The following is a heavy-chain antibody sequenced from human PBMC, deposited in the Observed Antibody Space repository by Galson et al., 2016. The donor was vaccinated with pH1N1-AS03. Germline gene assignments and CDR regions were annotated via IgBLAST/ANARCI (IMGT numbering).Heavy chain of an antibody. Sequence: QSGAEVKRPGESLKISCKTSGYNFKTHWIAWVRQMPGRGLECMGVIHPIDSDARYSPSFEGQVTMSVDRSINTAYLHWSSLKAPDTAIYFCSIHKTDSVLSDAFDYWGQGTLVTVSS. V-gene: IGHV5-51*01. D-gene: IGHD5/OR15-5a*01. CDR2: IHPIDSDA. CDR3: SIHKTDSVLSDAFDY. CDR1: GYNFKTHW. J-gene: IGHJ4*02.